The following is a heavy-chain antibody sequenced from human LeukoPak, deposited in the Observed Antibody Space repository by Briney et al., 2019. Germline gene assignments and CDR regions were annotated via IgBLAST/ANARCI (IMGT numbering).Heavy chain of an antibody. CDR3: ASRGGIAVAGTLDY. D-gene: IGHD6-19*01. V-gene: IGHV4-39*01. Sequence: SETLSLTCIVSGGSISSSSYYWGWIRQPPGKGLEWIGSIYYSGSTYYNPSLKSRVTISVDTSKNQFSLNLSSVTAADTAVYYCASRGGIAVAGTLDYWGQGTLVTVSS. J-gene: IGHJ4*02. CDR2: IYYSGST. CDR1: GGSISSSSYY.